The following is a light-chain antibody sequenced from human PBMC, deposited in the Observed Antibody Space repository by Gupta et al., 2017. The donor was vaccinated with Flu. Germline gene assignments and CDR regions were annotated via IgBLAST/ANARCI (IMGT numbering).Light chain of an antibody. CDR3: QQHGSSPHT. V-gene: IGKV3-20*01. Sequence: EIGLTQSPGTRYFSPGERATLSCRSRQSVRSSYSAWYQQKHGQAPRLLIYGASSRATGIPDRFSGSGSGTDFTLTISRLEPEDFAVYYCQQHGSSPHTFGQGTKVEIK. J-gene: IGKJ1*01. CDR2: GAS. CDR1: QSVRSSY.